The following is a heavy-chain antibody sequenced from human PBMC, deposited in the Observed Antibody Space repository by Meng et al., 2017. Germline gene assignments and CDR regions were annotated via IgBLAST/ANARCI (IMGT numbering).Heavy chain of an antibody. CDR2: INAGNSGT. CDR1: GYTFTTYA. Sequence: QVQLVQSGAEVKKPGASMKVSCKASGYTFTTYAIHWVRQAPGQRLEWMGWINAGNSGTKYSQKLQGRVTITRDTSASTVYMEVSSLRSEDTGVYYCARAIAVSGTGRFDYWGQGTLVTVSS. D-gene: IGHD6-19*01. V-gene: IGHV1-3*01. J-gene: IGHJ4*02. CDR3: ARAIAVSGTGRFDY.